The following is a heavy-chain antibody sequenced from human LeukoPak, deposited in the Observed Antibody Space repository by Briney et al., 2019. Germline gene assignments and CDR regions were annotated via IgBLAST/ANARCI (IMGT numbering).Heavy chain of an antibody. CDR2: INPNIGGT. J-gene: IGHJ4*02. CDR1: GYTFTAYY. CDR3: ARVRYGSGSYYFDY. Sequence: ASVKVSSKASGYTFTAYYMHWVRQAPGQGLEWMGWINPNIGGTNYAQKFQGRVTMTRDTSISTAYMELSRLRSDDTAVYYCARVRYGSGSYYFDYWGQGTLVTVSS. D-gene: IGHD3-10*01. V-gene: IGHV1-2*02.